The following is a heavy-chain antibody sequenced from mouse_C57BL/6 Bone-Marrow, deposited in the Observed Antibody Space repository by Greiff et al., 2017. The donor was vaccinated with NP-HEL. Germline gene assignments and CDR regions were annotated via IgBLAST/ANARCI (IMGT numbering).Heavy chain of an antibody. CDR3: ASAFRRGAWFAY. Sequence: QVQLQQPGAELVMPGASVKLSCKASGYTFTSYWMHWVKQRPGQGLEWIGEIDPSDSYTNYNQKFKGKSTLTVDKSSSTAYMQLSSLTSEDSAVYYCASAFRRGAWFAYWGQGTLVTVSA. J-gene: IGHJ3*01. V-gene: IGHV1-69*01. CDR1: GYTFTSYW. CDR2: IDPSDSYT.